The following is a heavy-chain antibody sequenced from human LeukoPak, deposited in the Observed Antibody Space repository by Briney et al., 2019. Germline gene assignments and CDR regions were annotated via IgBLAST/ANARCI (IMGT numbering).Heavy chain of an antibody. CDR1: GGSNSSYY. CDR2: IYYSGST. D-gene: IGHD4-23*01. Sequence: SETLSLTCTVSGGSNSSYYWSWIRQPPGKGLEWIGYIYYSGSTNYNPSLKSRVTISVDTSKNQFSLKLSSVTAADTAVYYCARDDYGGNSDDAFDIWGQGTMVTVSS. V-gene: IGHV4-59*01. J-gene: IGHJ3*02. CDR3: ARDDYGGNSDDAFDI.